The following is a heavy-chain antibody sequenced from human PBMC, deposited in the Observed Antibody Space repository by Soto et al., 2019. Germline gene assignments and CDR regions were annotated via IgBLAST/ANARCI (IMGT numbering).Heavy chain of an antibody. Sequence: SETLSLTCTVSGGSISSGGYYWSWIRQHPGKGLEWIGYIYYSGSTYYNPSLKSRVTISVDTSKNQFSLKLSSVTAADTAVYYCARAKLDSSGYINPPRFDPWGQGTLVTVSS. D-gene: IGHD3-22*01. J-gene: IGHJ5*02. CDR2: IYYSGST. V-gene: IGHV4-31*03. CDR1: GGSISSGGYY. CDR3: ARAKLDSSGYINPPRFDP.